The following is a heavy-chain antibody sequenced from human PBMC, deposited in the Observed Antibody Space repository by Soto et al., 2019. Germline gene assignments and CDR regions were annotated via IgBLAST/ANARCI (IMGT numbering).Heavy chain of an antibody. CDR1: GFTFGDYA. CDR3: TVLAAPHYYYGMDV. V-gene: IGHV3-49*03. CDR2: IRSKAYGGTT. J-gene: IGHJ6*02. D-gene: IGHD3-16*01. Sequence: GGSLRLSCTASGFTFGDYAMSWFGQSPGKGLEWVGFIRSKAYGGTTEYAASVKGRFTISRDDSKSIAYLQMNSLKTEDTAVYYCTVLAAPHYYYGMDVWGQGTTVTVSS.